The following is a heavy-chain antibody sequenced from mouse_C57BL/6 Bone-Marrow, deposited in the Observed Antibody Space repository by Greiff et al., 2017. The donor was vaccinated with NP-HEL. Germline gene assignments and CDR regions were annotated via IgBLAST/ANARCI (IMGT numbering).Heavy chain of an antibody. CDR2: INPSNGGT. V-gene: IGHV1-53*01. J-gene: IGHJ1*03. D-gene: IGHD1-1*01. CDR3: ARMENYYGSSYGYFDV. CDR1: GYTFTSYW. Sequence: QVQLQQPGTELVKPGASVKLSCKASGYTFTSYWMHWVKQRPGQGLEWIGNINPSNGGTNYNEKFKSKATLTVDKSSSTAYMQLSSLTSEDSAVYYGARMENYYGSSYGYFDVWGTGTTVTVSS.